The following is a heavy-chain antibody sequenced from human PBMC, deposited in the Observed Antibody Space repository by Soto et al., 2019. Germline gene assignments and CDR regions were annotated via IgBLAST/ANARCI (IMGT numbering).Heavy chain of an antibody. CDR2: IYPGDSDT. CDR3: ARRVEAAAGTNYFDY. Sequence: GESLKISCKGSGYSFTSYWIGWVRQMPGKGLEWMGIIYPGDSDTRYSPSFQGQVTISADKSISTAYLQWSSLKASDTAMYYCARRVEAAAGTNYFDYWGQGTLVTVSS. D-gene: IGHD6-13*01. CDR1: GYSFTSYW. J-gene: IGHJ4*02. V-gene: IGHV5-51*01.